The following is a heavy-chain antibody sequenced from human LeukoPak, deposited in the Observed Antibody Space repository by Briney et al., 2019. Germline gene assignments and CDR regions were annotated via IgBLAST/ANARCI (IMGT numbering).Heavy chain of an antibody. CDR3: AKEGPYCGGDCYGVFDY. Sequence: PGGSLRLSCAASGFTFNNYAVAWVRQTPGKGLEWVSVISNRGSTIYYADSVKGRFTISRDKSKNTLYLQMNGLRAEDTAVYYCAKEGPYCGGDCYGVFDYWGQGTLVTVSS. CDR1: GFTFNNYA. D-gene: IGHD2-21*02. CDR2: ISNRGSTI. J-gene: IGHJ4*02. V-gene: IGHV3-23*01.